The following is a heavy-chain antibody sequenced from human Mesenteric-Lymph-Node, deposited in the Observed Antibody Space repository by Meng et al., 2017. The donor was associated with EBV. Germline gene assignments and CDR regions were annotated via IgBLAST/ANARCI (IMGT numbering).Heavy chain of an antibody. D-gene: IGHD4-11*01. Sequence: QVPLQQLGAGPLKPSETLSLTCAVYGGSFSGYYWTWIRQSPGEGLEWIGEINRSGSSSYNPSLKSRVTLSVDTSKNHFSLRLTSVTAADTAVYYCARGKTVGRSPWFDPWGQGTLVTVSS. CDR2: INRSGSS. V-gene: IGHV4-34*01. J-gene: IGHJ5*02. CDR3: ARGKTVGRSPWFDP. CDR1: GGSFSGYY.